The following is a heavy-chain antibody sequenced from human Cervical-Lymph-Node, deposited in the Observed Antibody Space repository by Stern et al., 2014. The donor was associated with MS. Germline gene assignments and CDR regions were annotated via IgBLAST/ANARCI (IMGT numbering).Heavy chain of an antibody. CDR1: GFTFSTYS. J-gene: IGHJ6*02. CDR3: ARDFGTSLGALWLSPYYYYGMDV. D-gene: IGHD5-18*01. Sequence: EVQLVESGGGLVKPGGSLRLSCAASGFTFSTYSMNWVRQAPGKGLEWVSSIISISSYIYYADSVKGRFTISRDNAKNSLYLQMHSLRAEDTAVYYCARDFGTSLGALWLSPYYYYGMDVWGQGTTVTVSS. CDR2: IISISSYI. V-gene: IGHV3-21*02.